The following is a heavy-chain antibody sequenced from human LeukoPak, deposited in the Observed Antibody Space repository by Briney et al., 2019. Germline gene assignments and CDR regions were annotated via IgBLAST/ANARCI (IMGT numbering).Heavy chain of an antibody. V-gene: IGHV3-48*04. J-gene: IGHJ5*02. Sequence: GGSLRLSCTASGFTFSTYNMNWVRQAPGKGLEWVSYISSSGSTIYYADSVKGRFTISRDNAKNSLYLQMNSLRAEDTAVYYCARDPLRGPGSNWFDPWGQGTLVTVSS. CDR2: ISSSGSTI. CDR1: GFTFSTYN. CDR3: ARDPLRGPGSNWFDP. D-gene: IGHD3-10*01.